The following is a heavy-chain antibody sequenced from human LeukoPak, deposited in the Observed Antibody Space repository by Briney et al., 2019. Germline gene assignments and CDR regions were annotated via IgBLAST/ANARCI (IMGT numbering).Heavy chain of an antibody. V-gene: IGHV3-30*01. D-gene: IGHD6-6*01. CDR1: GPTFSSYA. CDR3: AREGYSSSSFDY. J-gene: IGHJ4*02. Sequence: GGSLRLSCAASGPTFSSYAMHWVRQAPGKGLEWVAVISYDGSNKYYADSVKGRFTISRDNSKNTLYLQMNSLRAEDTAVYYCAREGYSSSSFDYWGQGTLVTVSS. CDR2: ISYDGSNK.